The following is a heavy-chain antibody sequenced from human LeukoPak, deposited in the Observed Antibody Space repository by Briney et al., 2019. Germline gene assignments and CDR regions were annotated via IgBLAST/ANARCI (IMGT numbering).Heavy chain of an antibody. CDR3: AHAQYYYDSSSYYLNY. V-gene: IGHV2-5*02. CDR2: NYWDVDK. D-gene: IGHD3-22*01. Sequence: ESGPTLIKPSPALTLTFTFYGFSLTTRGVGVGWIRQPPVKALEWLVLNYWDVDKRYSPSMKSRLTITNDTSKNQVVLTMTNMDPVDTATYYCAHAQYYYDSSSYYLNYWGQGTLVTVSS. J-gene: IGHJ4*02. CDR1: GFSLTTRGVG.